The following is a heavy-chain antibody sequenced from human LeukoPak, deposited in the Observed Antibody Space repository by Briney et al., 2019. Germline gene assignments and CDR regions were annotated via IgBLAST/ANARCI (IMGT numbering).Heavy chain of an antibody. J-gene: IGHJ6*02. D-gene: IGHD2/OR15-2a*01. V-gene: IGHV3-30-3*01. CDR2: ISYDGSNK. CDR3: ARGGSYFRPYYYGMDV. Sequence: PGRSLRLSCAASGFTFSSYAMHWVRQAPGKGLEWVAVISYDGSNKYYADSVKGRFTISRDNSKNTPYLQMNSLRAEDTAVYYCARGGSYFRPYYYGMDVWGQGTTVTVSS. CDR1: GFTFSSYA.